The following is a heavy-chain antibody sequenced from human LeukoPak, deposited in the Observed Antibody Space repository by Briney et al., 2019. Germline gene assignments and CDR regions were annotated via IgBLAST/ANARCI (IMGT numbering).Heavy chain of an antibody. CDR3: ARQLTYYYDSSGYISPYFDY. CDR2: IYYXGST. D-gene: IGHD3-22*01. J-gene: IGHJ4*02. Sequence: SGDXXXSWIRQPPGKGLEWIGYIYYXGSTYYNPSLKSRVTISVDTSKNQFSLKLSSVTAADTAVYYCARQLTYYYDSSGYISPYFDYWGQGTLVTVSS. CDR1: SGDXX. V-gene: IGHV4-30-4*01.